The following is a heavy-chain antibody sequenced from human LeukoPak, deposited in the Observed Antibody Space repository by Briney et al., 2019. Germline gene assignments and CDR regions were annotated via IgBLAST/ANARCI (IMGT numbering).Heavy chain of an antibody. J-gene: IGHJ4*02. D-gene: IGHD6-19*01. CDR1: GFTFSSYW. CDR3: AKATYRAVAGTHFDY. Sequence: GGSLRLSCAASGFTFSSYWMSWVRQAPGKGLEWVANIKQDGSEKYYVDSVKGRFTISRDNAKNSLYLQMNSLRAEDTALYYCAKATYRAVAGTHFDYWGQGTLVTVSS. CDR2: IKQDGSEK. V-gene: IGHV3-7*03.